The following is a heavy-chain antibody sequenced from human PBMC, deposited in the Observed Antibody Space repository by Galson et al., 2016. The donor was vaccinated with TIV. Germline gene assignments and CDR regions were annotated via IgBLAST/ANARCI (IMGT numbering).Heavy chain of an antibody. D-gene: IGHD2-21*01. Sequence: SLRLSCAASGLIVSENYMTWVRQAPGKGLEWVALIDSDGRTVHADSVRGRFTVSSDNSKNMVYLQMDSLRPEDTAVYFCARDRRHCGNECFLRYYYGMDAWGQGTTVIVSS. CDR2: IDSDGRT. CDR1: GLIVSENY. CDR3: ARDRRHCGNECFLRYYYGMDA. J-gene: IGHJ6*02. V-gene: IGHV3-66*02.